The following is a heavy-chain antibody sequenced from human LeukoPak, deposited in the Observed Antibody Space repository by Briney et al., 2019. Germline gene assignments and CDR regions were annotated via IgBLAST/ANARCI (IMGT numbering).Heavy chain of an antibody. Sequence: SETLSLTCTVSGGSISSYYWSWIRQPPGKGLEWIGYIYYSGSTNYNPSLKSRVTISVDTSKNQFSLKLSSVTAADTAVYYCARRRNFDWLPHHGAFDIWGQGTMVTVSS. CDR1: GGSISSYY. V-gene: IGHV4-59*01. J-gene: IGHJ3*02. CDR3: ARRRNFDWLPHHGAFDI. CDR2: IYYSGST. D-gene: IGHD3-9*01.